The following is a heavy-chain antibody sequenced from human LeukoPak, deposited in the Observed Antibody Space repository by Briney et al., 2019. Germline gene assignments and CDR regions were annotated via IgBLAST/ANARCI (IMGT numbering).Heavy chain of an antibody. CDR2: ISNDRSNK. D-gene: IGHD3-16*01. CDR3: ARDLHPRLTGYFDY. V-gene: IGHV3-30*03. CDR1: GFTFSSYG. J-gene: IGHJ4*02. Sequence: GGSLRLSCAASGFTFSSYGMHGVRQAPGKGLEWVAFISNDRSNKYYADSVKGRFTVSRDNSKNTLYLEMRSLRAEDTAVYYCARDLHPRLTGYFDYWGQGTLVTVSS.